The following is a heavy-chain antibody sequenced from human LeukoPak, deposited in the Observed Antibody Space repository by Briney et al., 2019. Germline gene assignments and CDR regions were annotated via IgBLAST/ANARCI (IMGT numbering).Heavy chain of an antibody. J-gene: IGHJ4*02. Sequence: SETLSLTCSVSGGSINSYYWTWIRQPPGKGLEWIGYIYYSGSTNYSPSLKSRVSISIDTSKNQFSLNLRSVAAADTAVFYCALIDYYNYALVYWGQVTLVTVSS. CDR1: GGSINSYY. V-gene: IGHV4-59*13. CDR2: IYYSGST. CDR3: ALIDYYNYALVY. D-gene: IGHD3-10*01.